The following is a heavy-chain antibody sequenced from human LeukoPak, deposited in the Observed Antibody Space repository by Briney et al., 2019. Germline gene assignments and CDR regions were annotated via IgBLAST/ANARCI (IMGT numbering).Heavy chain of an antibody. Sequence: ASVKVSCKASGGTFSSYAISWVRQAPGQGLEWMGRINPNSGGTNYAQKFQGRVTMTRDTSISTAYMELSGLTSDDTAVYYCAPGPGWFDPWGQGTLVTVSS. J-gene: IGHJ5*02. V-gene: IGHV1-2*02. D-gene: IGHD7-27*01. CDR1: GGTFSSYA. CDR2: INPNSGGT. CDR3: APGPGWFDP.